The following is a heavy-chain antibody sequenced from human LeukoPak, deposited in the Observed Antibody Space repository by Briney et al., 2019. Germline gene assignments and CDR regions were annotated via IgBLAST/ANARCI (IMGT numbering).Heavy chain of an antibody. CDR3: ARADEYGGNDY. J-gene: IGHJ4*02. V-gene: IGHV1-3*01. Sequence: ASVKVSCKASGYTFTSYAMHWVRQAPGQRLEWMGWINAGNGNTKYSQKFQGRVTITRDTSASTAYMELSSLRAEDTAVYYCARADEYGGNDYWGQGTLVTVSS. D-gene: IGHD4-23*01. CDR2: INAGNGNT. CDR1: GYTFTSYA.